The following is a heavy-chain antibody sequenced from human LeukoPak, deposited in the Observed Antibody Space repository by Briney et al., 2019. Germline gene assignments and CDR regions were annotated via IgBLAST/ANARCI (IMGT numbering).Heavy chain of an antibody. CDR2: INRSGST. CDR3: ARVPSSSSWFWFDP. V-gene: IGHV4-34*01. CDR1: GGSFSGYY. J-gene: IGHJ5*02. D-gene: IGHD6-13*01. Sequence: SETLSLTCVVYGGSFSGYYWSWIRQPPGKGLEWIGEINRSGSTNYNPSLKSRVTISVDTSKNQFSLKLSSVTAADTAVYYCARVPSSSSWFWFDPWGQGTLVTVSS.